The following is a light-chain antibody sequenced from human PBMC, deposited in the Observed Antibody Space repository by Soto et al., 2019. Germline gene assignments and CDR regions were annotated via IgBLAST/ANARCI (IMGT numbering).Light chain of an antibody. Sequence: GYRVTITCRASQSISSWLAWYQQKPGKAPKLLIYDASSLESGVPSRFSGSGSGTEFTLTISSLQPDDFETYYCQQYNSYPWTFGQGTKVDIK. CDR1: QSISSW. J-gene: IGKJ1*01. CDR2: DAS. CDR3: QQYNSYPWT. V-gene: IGKV1-5*01.